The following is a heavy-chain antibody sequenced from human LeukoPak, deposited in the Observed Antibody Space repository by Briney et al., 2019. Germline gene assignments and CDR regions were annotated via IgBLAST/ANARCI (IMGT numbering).Heavy chain of an antibody. Sequence: GGSLRLSCTASGFTFGDYAMSWFRQAPGKGLEWVGFIRSKAYGGTTEYAASVKGRFTISRDDSKSIAYLQMNSLKTEDTAVYYCTREGSDYPTFFDYWGQGTLVTVSS. D-gene: IGHD4-11*01. CDR1: GFTFGDYA. J-gene: IGHJ4*02. CDR3: TREGSDYPTFFDY. V-gene: IGHV3-49*03. CDR2: IRSKAYGGTT.